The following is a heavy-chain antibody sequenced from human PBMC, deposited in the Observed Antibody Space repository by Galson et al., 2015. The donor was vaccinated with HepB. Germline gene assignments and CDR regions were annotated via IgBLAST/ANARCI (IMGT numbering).Heavy chain of an antibody. D-gene: IGHD3-16*01. V-gene: IGHV2-70*04. CDR1: GFSLSTSGMR. CDR3: AREAGGSGFFDY. CDR2: IDWDDDK. Sequence: PALVKPTQTLTLTCTFSGFSLSTSGMRVSWIRQPPGKALEWLARIDWDDDKFYSTSLKTRLTISKDTSKNQVVLTMTNMDPVDTATYYCAREAGGSGFFDYWGQGTLVTVSS. J-gene: IGHJ4*02.